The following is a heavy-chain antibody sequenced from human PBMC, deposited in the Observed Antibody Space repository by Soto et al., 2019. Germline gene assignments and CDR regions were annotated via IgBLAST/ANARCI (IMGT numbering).Heavy chain of an antibody. CDR1: GGSFSGYY. CDR3: ARAQYDFWSGYPQGYYYYYMDV. CDR2: INHSGST. Sequence: SETLSLTCAVYGGSFSGYYWSWIRQPPGKGLEWIGEINHSGSTNYNPSLKSRVTISVDTSKNQFSLKLSSVTAADTAVYYCARAQYDFWSGYPQGYYYYYMDVWGKGTTVTVSS. J-gene: IGHJ6*03. D-gene: IGHD3-3*01. V-gene: IGHV4-34*01.